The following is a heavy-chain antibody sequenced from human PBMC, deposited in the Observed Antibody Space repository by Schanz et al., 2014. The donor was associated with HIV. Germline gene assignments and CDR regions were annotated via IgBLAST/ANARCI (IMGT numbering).Heavy chain of an antibody. J-gene: IGHJ6*02. CDR1: GFTFSSYV. CDR2: IWYDGSSK. CDR3: ANSGYCISGICYTRGDGMDV. V-gene: IGHV3-33*06. D-gene: IGHD2-8*01. Sequence: QVQLVESGGGVVQPGRSLRLSCAASGFTFSSYVMHWVRQAPGKGLEWVTVIWYDGSSKYYADSVKGRFTISRDNSKNTLYLQMTSLRAEDTAVYYCANSGYCISGICYTRGDGMDVWGQGTTVTVSS.